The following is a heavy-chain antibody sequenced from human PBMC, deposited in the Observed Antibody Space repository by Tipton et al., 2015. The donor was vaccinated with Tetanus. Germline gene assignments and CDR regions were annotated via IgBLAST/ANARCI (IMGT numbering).Heavy chain of an antibody. Sequence: SLRLSCAASGFTFSSYWMSWVRQAPGKGLEWVANIKQDGSAKYYVDSVKGRFTISRDNAKNSLYLQMNSLRAEDTAVYYCVRGSSQWRGIDYWGQGTLVTVSS. D-gene: IGHD6-19*01. V-gene: IGHV3-7*01. CDR1: GFTFSSYW. J-gene: IGHJ4*02. CDR3: VRGSSQWRGIDY. CDR2: IKQDGSAK.